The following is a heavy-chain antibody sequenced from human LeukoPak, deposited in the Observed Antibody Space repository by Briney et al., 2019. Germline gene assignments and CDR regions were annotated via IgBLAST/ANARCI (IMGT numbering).Heavy chain of an antibody. Sequence: GGSLRLSCAASGFTFDDYAMHWVRRAPGKGLEWVSGISWNSGSIGYADSVKGRFTISRDNAKNSLYLQMNSLRAEDTALYYCAKDIGSSWYYFDYWGQGTLVTVSS. CDR3: AKDIGSSWYYFDY. CDR2: ISWNSGSI. J-gene: IGHJ4*02. D-gene: IGHD6-13*01. CDR1: GFTFDDYA. V-gene: IGHV3-9*01.